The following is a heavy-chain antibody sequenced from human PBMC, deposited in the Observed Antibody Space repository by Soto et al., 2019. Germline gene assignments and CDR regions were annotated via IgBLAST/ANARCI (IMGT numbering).Heavy chain of an antibody. D-gene: IGHD2-2*01. CDR1: GGSISSYY. CDR2: IYYSGST. Sequence: QVQLQESGPGLVKPSETLSLTCTVSGGSISSYYWSWIRQPPGKGLEWIGYIYYSGSTNYNPSLKSRVTISVDTSKNQFSLKLSSVTAADTAVYYCARGNIVVVPAAQYYYYYYMDVWGKGTTVTVSS. CDR3: ARGNIVVVPAAQYYYYYYMDV. V-gene: IGHV4-59*01. J-gene: IGHJ6*03.